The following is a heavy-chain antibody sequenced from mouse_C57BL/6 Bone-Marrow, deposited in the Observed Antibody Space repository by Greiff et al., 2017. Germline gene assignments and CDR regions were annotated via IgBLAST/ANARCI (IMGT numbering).Heavy chain of an antibody. CDR1: GYTFTSYG. V-gene: IGHV1-81*01. CDR3: AREVRGFAY. J-gene: IGHJ3*01. CDR2: IYPRSGNT. Sequence: VKLQQSGAELARPGASVKLSCKASGYTFTSYGISWVKQRPGQGLEWIGEIYPRSGNTYYNEKFKGKATLTADKSSSTAYMELRSLTSEDSAVYFCAREVRGFAYWGQGTLVTVSA.